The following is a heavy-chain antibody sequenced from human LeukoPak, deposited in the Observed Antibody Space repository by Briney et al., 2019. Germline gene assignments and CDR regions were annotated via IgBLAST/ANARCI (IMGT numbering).Heavy chain of an antibody. V-gene: IGHV3-23*01. Sequence: GGSLRLSCAATGFTFSSYTMSWVRQAPGKGLAWVSGISGSGISKYYADSVKGRLTISRDNSKNTLYLQMNGLRVEDTAVYYCAITRSDYYDTRGSPAWGQGTLVTVSS. CDR1: GFTFSSYT. CDR3: AITRSDYYDTRGSPA. J-gene: IGHJ4*02. CDR2: ISGSGISK. D-gene: IGHD3-22*01.